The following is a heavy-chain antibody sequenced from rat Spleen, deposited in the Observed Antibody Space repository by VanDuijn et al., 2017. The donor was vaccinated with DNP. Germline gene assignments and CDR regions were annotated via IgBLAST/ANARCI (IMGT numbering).Heavy chain of an antibody. CDR1: GFTFSNYG. CDR2: ISASGDRT. CDR3: ARGVYYYSATYWYFDF. D-gene: IGHD1-1*01. V-gene: IGHV5S13*01. Sequence: EVQLVESGGGLVQPGRSLKLSCAASGFTFSNYGMAWVRQAPKKGLEWVATISASGDRTYYRDSVKGRFTLSRDNAEGTLYLEMDSLKSEDTATYYCARGVYYYSATYWYFDFWGPGTMVSVSS. J-gene: IGHJ1*01.